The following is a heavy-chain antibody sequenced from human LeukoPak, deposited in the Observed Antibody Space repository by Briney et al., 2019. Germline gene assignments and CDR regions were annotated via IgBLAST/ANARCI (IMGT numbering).Heavy chain of an antibody. D-gene: IGHD6-13*01. CDR1: GASVSSGGYY. CDR2: IYYSGST. CDR3: ATWRGVFD. J-gene: IGHJ4*02. Sequence: SQTLSLTCTVSGASVSSGGYYWSWIRQHPGKGLEWIGYIYYSGSTYNNPSLKSRITISVDTSKNQFSLRLSSVTAADTAVYYCATWRGVFDWGQGTLVTVSS. V-gene: IGHV4-31*03.